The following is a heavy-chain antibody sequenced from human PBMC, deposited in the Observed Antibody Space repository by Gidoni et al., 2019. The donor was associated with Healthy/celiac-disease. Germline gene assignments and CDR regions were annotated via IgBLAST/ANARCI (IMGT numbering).Heavy chain of an antibody. V-gene: IGHV4-34*01. CDR3: ARVEIVVVVAAAEYYYYMDV. Sequence: QVQLQQWGAGLLKPSATLSLTCAVYGGSFSGYYWSWIRQPPGKGLEWIGEINHSGSTNYNPSLKSRVTISVDTSKNQFSLKLSSVTAADTAVYYCARVEIVVVVAAAEYYYYMDVWGKGTTVTVSS. J-gene: IGHJ6*03. D-gene: IGHD2-15*01. CDR2: INHSGST. CDR1: GGSFSGYY.